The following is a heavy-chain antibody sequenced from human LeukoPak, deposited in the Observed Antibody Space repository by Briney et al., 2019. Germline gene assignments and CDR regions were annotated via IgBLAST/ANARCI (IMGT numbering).Heavy chain of an antibody. J-gene: IGHJ6*04. CDR2: IYYSGST. CDR1: GGSISSGDYY. V-gene: IGHV4-30-4*01. Sequence: PSETLSLTCTVSGGSISSGDYYWSWIRQPPGKGLEWIGYIYYSGSTYYNPSLKSRVTISVDTSKNQFSLKLSSVTAADTAVYYCARGSYYGSGSYYNRQYYYYGMDVWGKGTTVTVSS. D-gene: IGHD3-10*01. CDR3: ARGSYYGSGSYYNRQYYYYGMDV.